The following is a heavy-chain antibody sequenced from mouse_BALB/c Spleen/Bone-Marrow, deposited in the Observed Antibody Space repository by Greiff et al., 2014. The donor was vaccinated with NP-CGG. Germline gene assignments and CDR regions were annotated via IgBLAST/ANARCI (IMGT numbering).Heavy chain of an antibody. Sequence: VQLKQSGAELVKPGASVKLSCTASGFNIKDTYMHWVKQRPEQGLEWIGRIDPANGNTKYDPKFQGKATITADTSSNTAYLQLSSLISEDTAVYYRASYYYGSSSFAYWGQGTLVTVSA. V-gene: IGHV14-3*02. D-gene: IGHD1-1*01. J-gene: IGHJ3*01. CDR2: IDPANGNT. CDR3: ASYYYGSSSFAY. CDR1: GFNIKDTY.